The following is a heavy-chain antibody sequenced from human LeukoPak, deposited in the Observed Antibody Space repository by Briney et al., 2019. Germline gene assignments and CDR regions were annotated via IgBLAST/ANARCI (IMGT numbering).Heavy chain of an antibody. CDR2: IWYDGSNK. D-gene: IGHD3-22*01. J-gene: IGHJ4*02. V-gene: IGHV3-33*01. CDR1: GFTFSSYG. CDR3: ARPNSPDYYDSSGYYPQPIDY. Sequence: PGRSLRLSCAASGFTFSSYGMHWVRQAPGKGLEWVAVIWYDGSNKYYADSVKGRFTISRDNSKNTLYLQMNSLRAEDTAVYYCARPNSPDYYDSSGYYPQPIDYWGQGTLVTVSS.